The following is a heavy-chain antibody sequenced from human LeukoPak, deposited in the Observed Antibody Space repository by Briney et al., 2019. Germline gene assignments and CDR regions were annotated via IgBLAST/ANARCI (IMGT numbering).Heavy chain of an antibody. CDR3: ARASRHGSGSYYSFDF. CDR1: GGSISSYY. J-gene: IGHJ4*02. D-gene: IGHD3-10*01. V-gene: IGHV4-4*07. Sequence: PSETLSLTCTVSGGSISSYYWSWIRQPAGKGLEWIGRIYTSGSTNYNPSLKSRLTMSVDTSKNQFSLKLSSVTAADTAVYYCARASRHGSGSYYSFDFWGQGTLVTVSS. CDR2: IYTSGST.